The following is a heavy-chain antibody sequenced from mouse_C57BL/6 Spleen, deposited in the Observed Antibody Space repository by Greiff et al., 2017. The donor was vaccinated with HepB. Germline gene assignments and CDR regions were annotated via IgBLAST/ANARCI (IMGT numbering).Heavy chain of an antibody. CDR2: ISSGSSTI. J-gene: IGHJ4*01. Sequence: EVQRVESGGGLVKPGGSLKLSCAASGFTFSDYGMHWVRQAPEKGLEWVAYISSGSSTIYYEDTVKGRFTISRANAKNTLYLQMTRLRSEDTDMCYCTRDDYGNSYMDYWGQGTSVTVSS. CDR3: TRDDYGNSYMDY. V-gene: IGHV5-17*01. CDR1: GFTFSDYG. D-gene: IGHD1-1*01.